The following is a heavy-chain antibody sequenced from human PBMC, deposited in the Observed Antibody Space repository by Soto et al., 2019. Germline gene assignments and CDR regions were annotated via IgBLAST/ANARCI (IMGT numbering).Heavy chain of an antibody. D-gene: IGHD3-10*01. CDR2: IFPGDSNT. Sequence: PGESLNISCKGSGYSFASYWIGLVRQMPGKGLEWMGIIFPGDSNTRYSPSFQGQVTISADKSISTAYLQWSSLKASDTAMYYCARTVRGRFNMDVWGKGTTVTVSS. V-gene: IGHV5-51*01. CDR1: GYSFASYW. CDR3: ARTVRGRFNMDV. J-gene: IGHJ6*03.